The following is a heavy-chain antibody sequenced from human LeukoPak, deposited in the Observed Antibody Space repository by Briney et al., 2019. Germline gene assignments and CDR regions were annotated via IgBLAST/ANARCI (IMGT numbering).Heavy chain of an antibody. V-gene: IGHV1-2*02. CDR3: ARDLVYFRNNAHYFDY. CDR1: GYTFTGYY. CDR2: INPNSGGT. D-gene: IGHD1/OR15-1a*01. Sequence: ASVKVSCKASGYTFTGYYIHWVRQSPGQGLEWMGWINPNSGGTNYAQKFQGRVTMARDTTISTAYVELTRLRSDDTAVYYCARDLVYFRNNAHYFDYWGQGTLVTVSS. J-gene: IGHJ4*02.